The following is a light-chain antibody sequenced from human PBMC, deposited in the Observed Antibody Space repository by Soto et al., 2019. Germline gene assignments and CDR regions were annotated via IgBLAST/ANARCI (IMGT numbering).Light chain of an antibody. CDR2: AAS. CDR3: QQTNRYSIT. Sequence: DIQMTQSPSTLSASVVDRVTITCLASQSISNWLAWYQQRTGQAPKILIYAASNLQSGVPSRFSGSGSGTDLNLTISGLQPEDFATYYCQQTNRYSITFGQGTRLEIK. J-gene: IGKJ5*01. V-gene: IGKV1-5*01. CDR1: QSISNW.